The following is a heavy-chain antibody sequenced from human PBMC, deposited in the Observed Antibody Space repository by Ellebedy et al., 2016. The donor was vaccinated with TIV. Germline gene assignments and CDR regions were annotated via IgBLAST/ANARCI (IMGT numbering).Heavy chain of an antibody. CDR2: TAYDGRNK. V-gene: IGHV3-30*04. Sequence: GESLKISCAASGFTFSIYTMHWVRQAPGKGLEWVAVTAYDGRNKYYTDSVKGRFTISRDNFNNTLYLQMNSLRAEDTAVYWCASWDFDYWGQGTLVTVSS. J-gene: IGHJ4*02. D-gene: IGHD7-27*01. CDR1: GFTFSIYT. CDR3: ASWDFDY.